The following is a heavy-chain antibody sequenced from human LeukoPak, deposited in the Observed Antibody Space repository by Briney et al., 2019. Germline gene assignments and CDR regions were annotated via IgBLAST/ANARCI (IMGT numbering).Heavy chain of an antibody. CDR1: GASISSGGYY. Sequence: PSETLSLTCTVSGASISSGGYYWSWIRQPPGKGLEWIGYIYHSGSTYYNPSLKSRVTISVDRSKNQFSLKLSSVTAADTAVYYCAILDYGLDYWGQGTLVTVSS. CDR3: AILDYGLDY. D-gene: IGHD4-17*01. CDR2: IYHSGST. J-gene: IGHJ4*02. V-gene: IGHV4-30-2*01.